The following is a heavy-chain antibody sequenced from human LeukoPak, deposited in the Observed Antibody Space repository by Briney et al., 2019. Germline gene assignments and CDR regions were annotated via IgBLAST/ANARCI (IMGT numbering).Heavy chain of an antibody. CDR2: IRYDGSNK. J-gene: IGHJ5*02. CDR1: GFTFSSYV. V-gene: IGHV3-30*02. CDR3: AKDVDLAGTFPNWFDP. D-gene: IGHD6-19*01. Sequence: PGGSLRLSCAASGFTFSSYVMHWVRQAPGKGLEWVAFIRYDGSNKYYADSVKGRFTISRDNSKNTLYLQMNSLRAEDTAVYYCAKDVDLAGTFPNWFDPWGQGTLVTVSS.